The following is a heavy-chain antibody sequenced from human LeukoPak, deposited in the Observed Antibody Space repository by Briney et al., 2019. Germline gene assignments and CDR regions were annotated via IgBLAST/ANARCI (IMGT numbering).Heavy chain of an antibody. CDR2: ISGSGGST. Sequence: GGSLRLSCAASGFTFSSYAMSWVRQAPGKGLEWVSAISGSGGSTYYADSVRGRFTISRDNSKNTLYLQMNSLRAEDTAVYYCARDRLAVAGTGTLCFDYWGQGTLVTVSS. CDR1: GFTFSSYA. V-gene: IGHV3-23*01. J-gene: IGHJ4*02. CDR3: ARDRLAVAGTGTLCFDY. D-gene: IGHD6-19*01.